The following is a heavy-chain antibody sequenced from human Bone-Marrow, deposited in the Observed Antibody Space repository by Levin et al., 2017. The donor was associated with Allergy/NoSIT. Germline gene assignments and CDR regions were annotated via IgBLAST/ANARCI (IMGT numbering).Heavy chain of an antibody. CDR2: ISYDGSNK. D-gene: IGHD5-12*01. J-gene: IGHJ3*02. CDR1: GFTFSSYG. V-gene: IGHV3-30*18. Sequence: GESLKISCAASGFTFSSYGMHWVRQAPGKGLEWVAVISYDGSNKYYADSVKGRFTISRDNSKNTLYLQMNSLRAEDTAVYYCAKDPGLAAFDIWGQGTMVTVSS. CDR3: AKDPGLAAFDI.